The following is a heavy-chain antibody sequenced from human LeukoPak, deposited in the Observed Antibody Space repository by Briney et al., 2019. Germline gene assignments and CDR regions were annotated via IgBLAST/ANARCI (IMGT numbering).Heavy chain of an antibody. CDR1: GDSISNSNYY. Sequence: SETLSLTCSVSGDSISNSNYYWGWIRQPPGKGLEWIGNIYYTGSTYYNPSLKSRVTISVDTSKNQFSLKLSSVTAADTAVYYCARGGSGYPFDYWGQGTLVTVSS. CDR2: IYYTGST. D-gene: IGHD3-3*01. V-gene: IGHV4-39*07. J-gene: IGHJ4*02. CDR3: ARGGSGYPFDY.